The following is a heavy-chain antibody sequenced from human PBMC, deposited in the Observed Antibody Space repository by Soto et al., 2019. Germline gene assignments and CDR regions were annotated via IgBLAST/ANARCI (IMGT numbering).Heavy chain of an antibody. J-gene: IGHJ5*02. V-gene: IGHV4-34*01. D-gene: IGHD6-13*01. CDR2: INHSGST. Sequence: QVQLQQWGAGLLKPSETLSLTCAVYGGSFSGYYWSWIRQPPGKGLEGIGEINHSGSTNYNPSLKSRVTISVDTSKNQFSLELSSVNAADTAVYCCASEGASSSSTFDPWGQGTLVTVSS. CDR1: GGSFSGYY. CDR3: ASEGASSSSTFDP.